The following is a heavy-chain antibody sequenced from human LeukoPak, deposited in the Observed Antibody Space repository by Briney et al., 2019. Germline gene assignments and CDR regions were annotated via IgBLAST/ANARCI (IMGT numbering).Heavy chain of an antibody. CDR3: ARARIVGAEYYFDY. CDR1: GGSIRSSYYY. CDR2: ISDSGST. V-gene: IGHV4-39*01. Sequence: SETLSLTCTVSGGSIRSSYYYWGWIRQPPGKGLEWIGSISDSGSTCYNPSLKSRVTISVDTSKNQFSLKLNSVTAADTAVYYCARARIVGAEYYFDYWGQGTLVTVSS. J-gene: IGHJ4*02. D-gene: IGHD1-26*01.